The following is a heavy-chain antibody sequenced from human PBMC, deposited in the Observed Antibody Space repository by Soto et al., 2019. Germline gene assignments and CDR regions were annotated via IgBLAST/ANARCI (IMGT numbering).Heavy chain of an antibody. V-gene: IGHV2-5*02. CDR3: AHIASYYQFHWFDP. CDR1: GFSLSTSGVG. D-gene: IGHD3-10*01. CDR2: IYWDGDK. Sequence: SGPTLVNPTQTLTLTCTFSGFSLSTSGVGVGWIRQPPGKALEWLALIYWDGDKRYSPSLKSRLTVTKDTSNNQVVLTMSNMDPVDTATYYCAHIASYYQFHWFDPCGQGILVTVSS. J-gene: IGHJ5*02.